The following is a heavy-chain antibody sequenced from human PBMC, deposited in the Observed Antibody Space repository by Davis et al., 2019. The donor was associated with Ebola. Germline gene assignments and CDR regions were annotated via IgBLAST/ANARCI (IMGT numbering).Heavy chain of an antibody. V-gene: IGHV3-30*18. CDR3: AKGSVTIFGVAPDYYGMDV. J-gene: IGHJ6*04. D-gene: IGHD3-3*01. Sequence: AGSLRLSCAASGFTFSSYGMHWVRQAPGKGLEWVAVISYDGSNKYYADSVKGRFTISRDNSKNTLYLQMNSLRAEDTAVYYCAKGSVTIFGVAPDYYGMDVWGKGTTVTVSS. CDR1: GFTFSSYG. CDR2: ISYDGSNK.